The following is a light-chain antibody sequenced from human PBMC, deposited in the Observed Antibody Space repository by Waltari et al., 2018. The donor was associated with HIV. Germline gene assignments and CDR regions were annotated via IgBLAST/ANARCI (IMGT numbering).Light chain of an antibody. V-gene: IGLV2-14*03. CDR3: SSYTSSSPYA. Sequence: QSALTQPASVSGSPGQSITISCTGTSSDVGGYNYVSWYQQHPGKAPKLMINDFSNRPSGVSNRFSGSKSGNTASLTISGLQAEDEADYYCSSYTSSSPYAFGTGTKVTAL. J-gene: IGLJ1*01. CDR2: DFS. CDR1: SSDVGGYNY.